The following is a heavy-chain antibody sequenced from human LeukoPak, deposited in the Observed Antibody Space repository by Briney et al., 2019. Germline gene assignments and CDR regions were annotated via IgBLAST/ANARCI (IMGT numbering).Heavy chain of an antibody. J-gene: IGHJ6*02. CDR1: GGSISSSSYY. D-gene: IGHD4-17*01. CDR2: IYYSGST. Sequence: SETLSLTCTVSGGSISSSSYYWGWIRQPPGEGLEWIGSIYYSGSTYYNPSLKSRVTISVDTSKNQFSLKLSSVTAADTAVYYCARDRDGDYWGDGFLLERMSYGMDVWGQGTTVTVSS. V-gene: IGHV4-39*07. CDR3: ARDRDGDYWGDGFLLERMSYGMDV.